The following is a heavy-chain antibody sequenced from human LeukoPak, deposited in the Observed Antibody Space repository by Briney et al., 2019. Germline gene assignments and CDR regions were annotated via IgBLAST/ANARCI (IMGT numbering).Heavy chain of an antibody. CDR1: GFTFSSYD. CDR2: IQYDGSNK. J-gene: IGHJ4*02. CDR3: ARGSGYLETFDY. V-gene: IGHV3-30*02. Sequence: GGSLRLSCAVSGFTFSSYDMHWVRQAPGKGLEWVTFIQYDGSNKYYADSVKGRFTISRDNSRNTLYLQMNSLRAEDTAVYYCARGSGYLETFDYWGQGTLVTVSS. D-gene: IGHD3-22*01.